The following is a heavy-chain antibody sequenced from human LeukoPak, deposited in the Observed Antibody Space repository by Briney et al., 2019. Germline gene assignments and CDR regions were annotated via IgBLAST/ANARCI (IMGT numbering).Heavy chain of an antibody. CDR3: AKDGGLWVSAHWGDS. D-gene: IGHD7-27*01. CDR1: GFTFSSYG. V-gene: IGHV3-23*01. Sequence: GESLRLSCAASGFTFSSYGMHWVRQAPGKGLEWVSTITTSDGNTYYADSVKGRFTVSRDNSKNTLFLQMNSLRAEDTAVYYCAKDGGLWVSAHWGDSWGRGTLVTVSS. J-gene: IGHJ4*02. CDR2: ITTSDGNT.